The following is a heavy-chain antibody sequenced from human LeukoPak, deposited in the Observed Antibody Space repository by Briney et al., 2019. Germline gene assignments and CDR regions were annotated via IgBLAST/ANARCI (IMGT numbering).Heavy chain of an antibody. CDR3: AKRVGGTPDN. V-gene: IGHV3-23*01. D-gene: IGHD1-26*01. Sequence: GGSLRLSCAASGFTFKTYAMMWVRRAPGKGLEWVSAIGGDGVSRDYSDSVKGRFTISRDNSKNTLYLQMNSLRVEDTALYFCAKRVGGTPDNWGLGTLVTVSS. CDR1: GFTFKTYA. CDR2: IGGDGVSR. J-gene: IGHJ4*02.